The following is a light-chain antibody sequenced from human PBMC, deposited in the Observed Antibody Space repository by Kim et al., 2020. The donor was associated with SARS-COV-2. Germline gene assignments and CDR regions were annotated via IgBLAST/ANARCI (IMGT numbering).Light chain of an antibody. Sequence: SVALGQTVRITSQGDRLRSYYARWYQQKPGQAPVLVIYGKNNRPSGIPDRFSGSSSGNTASLTITGAQAEDEADYYCNSRDSSGYVFGTGTKVTVL. CDR1: RLRSYY. CDR3: NSRDSSGYV. J-gene: IGLJ1*01. V-gene: IGLV3-19*01. CDR2: GKN.